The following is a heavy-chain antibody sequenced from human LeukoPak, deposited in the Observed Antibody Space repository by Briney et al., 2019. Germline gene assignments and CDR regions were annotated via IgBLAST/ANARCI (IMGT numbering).Heavy chain of an antibody. D-gene: IGHD4-17*01. CDR2: INPNSGGT. V-gene: IGHV1-2*02. CDR3: ARNYGDYSNWDY. Sequence: ASVKRSCKASGYTFTGYYMHWVRQAPGQGLEWMGWINPNSGGTNYAQKFQGRVTMTRDTSISTAYMELSSLRSEDTAVYYCARNYGDYSNWDYWGQGTLVTVSS. J-gene: IGHJ4*02. CDR1: GYTFTGYY.